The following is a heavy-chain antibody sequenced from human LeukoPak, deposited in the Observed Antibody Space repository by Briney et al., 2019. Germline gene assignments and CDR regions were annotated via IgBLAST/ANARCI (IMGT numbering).Heavy chain of an antibody. CDR3: ARERGTYYDSSGYSFDY. V-gene: IGHV1-46*01. Sequence: ASVKVSCKASGYTFTSYYMPWVRQAHGPGLELMGIINPSGGSTSYAQKFPGRVTMTRDTSKSTVYMELSSLRSDDTAVYYCARERGTYYDSSGYSFDYWGQGTLVTVSS. CDR2: INPSGGST. J-gene: IGHJ4*02. CDR1: GYTFTSYY. D-gene: IGHD3-22*01.